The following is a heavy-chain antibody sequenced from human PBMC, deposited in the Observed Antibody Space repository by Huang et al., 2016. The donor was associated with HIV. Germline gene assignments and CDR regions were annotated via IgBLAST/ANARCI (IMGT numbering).Heavy chain of an antibody. Sequence: QVQLVQSGAEVKKPGSSVKVSCKASGGTFSNYGISWVRQAPGQGLEWLGGSIPIFDKANYAQKFQDRVSITADKSTSTAYVQLSSLRSEETAVYYCASTMYYYDGSGYYSLYYYYMDVWGKGTPVTVSS. V-gene: IGHV1-69*10. CDR3: ASTMYYYDGSGYYSLYYYYMDV. CDR2: SIPIFDKA. D-gene: IGHD3-22*01. CDR1: GGTFSNYG. J-gene: IGHJ6*03.